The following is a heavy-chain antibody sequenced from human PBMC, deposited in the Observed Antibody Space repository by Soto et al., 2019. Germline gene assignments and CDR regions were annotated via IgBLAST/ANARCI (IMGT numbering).Heavy chain of an antibody. D-gene: IGHD3-22*01. CDR1: GFTLSSYE. Sequence: PGGSLRLSCTASGFTLSSYEMNWVRQAPGKGLEWLSYISSSGSTIYHADSVKGRFTISRDNAKNSLYLQMNSLRAEDTAVYYCARDEPYYDTSGYYLTTYYYGMDVWGPWATVTVSS. J-gene: IGHJ6*02. CDR3: ARDEPYYDTSGYYLTTYYYGMDV. CDR2: ISSSGSTI. V-gene: IGHV3-48*03.